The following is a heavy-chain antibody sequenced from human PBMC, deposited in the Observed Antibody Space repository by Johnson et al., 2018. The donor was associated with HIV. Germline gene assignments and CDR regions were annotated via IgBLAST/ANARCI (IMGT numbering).Heavy chain of an antibody. D-gene: IGHD5-18*01. CDR1: GFTFSHNA. J-gene: IGHJ3*02. CDR3: ARWVDTTFDI. Sequence: MLLVESGGGLVQPGGSLRLSCAASGFTFSHNAMRWVRQGPGKGLEYVSAISSNGGSTFYANSVKGRFTISRDNAKNSLYLQMNSLRAEDTAVYYCARWVDTTFDIWGQGTMVTVSS. CDR2: ISSNGGST. V-gene: IGHV3-64*01.